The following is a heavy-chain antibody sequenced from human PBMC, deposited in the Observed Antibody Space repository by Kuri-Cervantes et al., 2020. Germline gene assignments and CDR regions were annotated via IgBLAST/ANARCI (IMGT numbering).Heavy chain of an antibody. CDR1: GFTFSGYW. Sequence: GGSLRLSCAASGFTFSGYWMSWVRQAPGKGLEWVSGISLTGNTAYYADSVRGRFTISRDNSQSTLYLQMNSLRAEDTAVYYCAKSSRSYNWGFFDFWGQGTLVTVSS. CDR2: ISLTGNTA. CDR3: AKSSRSYNWGFFDF. V-gene: IGHV3-23*01. D-gene: IGHD1-26*01. J-gene: IGHJ4*02.